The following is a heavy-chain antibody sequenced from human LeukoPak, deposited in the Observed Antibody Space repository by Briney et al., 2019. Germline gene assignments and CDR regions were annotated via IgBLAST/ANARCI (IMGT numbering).Heavy chain of an antibody. J-gene: IGHJ4*02. CDR1: GFTFSSYS. V-gene: IGHV3-21*01. Sequence: KPGGSLRLSCAASGFTFSSYSMNWVRQAPGKGLEWVSSISSSSSYLYYADSVSGRFTISRDNAKNSLYLQMNSLRAEDTAVYYCASCSLYYDFWSGYYLDENYWGQGTLVTVSS. CDR2: ISSSSSYL. CDR3: ASCSLYYDFWSGYYLDENY. D-gene: IGHD3-3*01.